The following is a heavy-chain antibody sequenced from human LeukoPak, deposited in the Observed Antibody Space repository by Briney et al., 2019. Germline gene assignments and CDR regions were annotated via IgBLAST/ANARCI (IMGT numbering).Heavy chain of an antibody. Sequence: GGSLRLSCAASGFTFSSYAMGWVRQAPGKGLEWVSAIAHSGTSTYYADSVKGRFTISRDNSKNTLFLQMNSLRAEDTAVYYCAKRSISGYSSSWYYFDYWGQGTLVTVSP. V-gene: IGHV3-23*05. CDR2: IAHSGTST. CDR3: AKRSISGYSSSWYYFDY. CDR1: GFTFSSYA. J-gene: IGHJ4*02. D-gene: IGHD6-13*01.